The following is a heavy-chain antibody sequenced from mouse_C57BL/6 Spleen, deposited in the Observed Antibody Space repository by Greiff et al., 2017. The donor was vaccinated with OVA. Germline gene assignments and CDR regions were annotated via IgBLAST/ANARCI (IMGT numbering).Heavy chain of an antibody. J-gene: IGHJ4*01. CDR1: GYAFTNYL. V-gene: IGHV1-54*01. Sequence: VQLQQSGAELVRPGTSVKVSCKASGYAFTNYLIEWVKQRPGQGLEWIGVINPGSGGTNYNEKFKGKATLNADKSSSTAYMQLSSLTSEDSAVYFCARRRSSGYGYYAMDYWGQGTSVTVAS. D-gene: IGHD3-2*02. CDR3: ARRRSSGYGYYAMDY. CDR2: INPGSGGT.